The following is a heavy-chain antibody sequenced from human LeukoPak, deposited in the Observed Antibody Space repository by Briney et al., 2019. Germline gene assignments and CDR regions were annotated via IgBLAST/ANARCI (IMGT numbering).Heavy chain of an antibody. D-gene: IGHD3-10*01. CDR2: IYSGGST. Sequence: GGSLRLSCAASGFTVSSNYMSWVRQAPGKRLEWVSVIYSGGSTYYADSVKGRFTISRDNSKNTLYLQMNSLRAEDTAVYYCARVGYMVRGVRVGYWGQGTLVTVSS. V-gene: IGHV3-53*01. J-gene: IGHJ4*02. CDR1: GFTVSSNY. CDR3: ARVGYMVRGVRVGY.